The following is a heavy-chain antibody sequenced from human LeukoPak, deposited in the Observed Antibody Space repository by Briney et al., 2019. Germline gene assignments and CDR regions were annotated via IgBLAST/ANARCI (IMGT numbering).Heavy chain of an antibody. CDR1: GYTFTTYG. CDR2: ISGYKGNT. CDR3: ARADGTY. D-gene: IGHD3/OR15-3a*01. Sequence: ASVKVSCNASGYTFTTYGISWVRQAPGQGLEWMGWISGYKGNTIYAQKLQGRVTMTTDTSTSTAYMDLSSLRSEDTAVYYCARADGTYWGQGTLVTVSS. J-gene: IGHJ4*02. V-gene: IGHV1-18*01.